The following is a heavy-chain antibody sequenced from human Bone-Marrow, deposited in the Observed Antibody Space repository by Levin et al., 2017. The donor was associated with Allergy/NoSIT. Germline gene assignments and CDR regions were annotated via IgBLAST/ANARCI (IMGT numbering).Heavy chain of an antibody. D-gene: IGHD6-19*01. J-gene: IGHJ4*02. CDR3: AGGTGWYIDY. V-gene: IGHV3-7*01. CDR1: EFIFSTYW. CDR2: IKQDGRDK. Sequence: PGESLKISCTASEFIFSTYWMNWVRQAPGKGLEWLANIKQDGRDKNYVDSVKGRFTISRENAKNSLYLQMNSLRAEDTAVYYCAGGTGWYIDYWGQGILVTVSS.